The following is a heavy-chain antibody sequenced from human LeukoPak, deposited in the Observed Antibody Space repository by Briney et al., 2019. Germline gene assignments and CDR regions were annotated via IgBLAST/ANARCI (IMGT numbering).Heavy chain of an antibody. V-gene: IGHV4-39*01. D-gene: IGHD3-22*01. CDR1: GGSISSSSYY. CDR2: IYYSGGT. Sequence: SETLSLTCTVSGGSISSSSYYWGWIRHPPGKGLEWLGSIYYSGGTYYNPSLKSRVTISVDTSKNQFSLKLSSVTAADTAVYYCARQFYYYDSSGYEYWGQGTLVTVSS. J-gene: IGHJ4*02. CDR3: ARQFYYYDSSGYEY.